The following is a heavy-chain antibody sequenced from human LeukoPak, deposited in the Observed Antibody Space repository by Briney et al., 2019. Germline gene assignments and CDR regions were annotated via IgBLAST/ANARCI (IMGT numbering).Heavy chain of an antibody. CDR3: ASPSGVHSSSGLDY. CDR1: GFTFSSYS. V-gene: IGHV3-21*01. J-gene: IGHJ4*02. Sequence: GGSPRLSCAASGFTFSSYSMNWVRQAPGKGLEWVSSISSSSSYIYYADSVKGRFTISRDNAKNSLYLQMNSLRAEDTAVYYCASPSGVHSSSGLDYWGQGTLVTVSS. D-gene: IGHD6-6*01. CDR2: ISSSSSYI.